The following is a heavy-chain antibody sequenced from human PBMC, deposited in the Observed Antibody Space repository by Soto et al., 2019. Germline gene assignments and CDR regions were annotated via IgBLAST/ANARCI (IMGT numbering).Heavy chain of an antibody. V-gene: IGHV3-66*04. CDR3: ARLAPD. Sequence: GGSLRLSCAASGFTVSNNYMNWVRQAPGKGLEWVSVIYSGGNTYYADSVKGRFTISRDDSKNSLYLQMNSLKIEDTAMYYCARLAPDWGQGTLVTVSS. CDR2: IYSGGNT. CDR1: GFTVSNNY. J-gene: IGHJ4*02.